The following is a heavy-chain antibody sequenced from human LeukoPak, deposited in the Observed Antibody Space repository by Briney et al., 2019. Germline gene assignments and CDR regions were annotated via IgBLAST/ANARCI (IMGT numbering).Heavy chain of an antibody. CDR3: ARPKHVWGSYRRPDY. D-gene: IGHD3-16*02. CDR2: IYYSGST. Sequence: SETLSLTCSVSGGSIGSASYYWGWIRQPPGKGLEWIGSIYYSGSTYYNPSLKSRVTISVDTSKNQFSLKLSSVTAADTAVYYCARPKHVWGSYRRPDYWGQGTLVTVSS. CDR1: GGSIGSASYY. V-gene: IGHV4-39*01. J-gene: IGHJ4*02.